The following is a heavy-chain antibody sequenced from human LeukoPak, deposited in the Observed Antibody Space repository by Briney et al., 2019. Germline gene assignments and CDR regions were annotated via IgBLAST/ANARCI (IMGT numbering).Heavy chain of an antibody. CDR1: GLTFSSYS. CDR2: INNDGSST. J-gene: IGHJ4*02. V-gene: IGHV3-74*01. Sequence: GGSLRLSCGASGLTFSSYSMNWVRQAPGKGLVWVSRINNDGSSTTYADSVKGRFTISRDNARDTLYLQMNSLRAEDTAVYYCARDGISCTGGHCYFASWGQGTLVTVSS. CDR3: ARDGISCTGGHCYFAS. D-gene: IGHD2-8*02.